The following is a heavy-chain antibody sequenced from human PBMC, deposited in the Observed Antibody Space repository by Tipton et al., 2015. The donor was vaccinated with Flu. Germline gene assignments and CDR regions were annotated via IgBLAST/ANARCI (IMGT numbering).Heavy chain of an antibody. CDR3: ARHSTGRVLDY. J-gene: IGHJ4*02. D-gene: IGHD4-17*01. CDR1: GGSFSGYY. CDR2: INHSGST. Sequence: TLSLTCAVYGGSFSGYYWSWIRQPPGKGLEWIGEINHSGSTNYNSSLKSRVTISVDTSKNQFSLKLSSVTAADTAVYYCARHSTGRVLDYWGQGTLVTVSS. V-gene: IGHV4-34*01.